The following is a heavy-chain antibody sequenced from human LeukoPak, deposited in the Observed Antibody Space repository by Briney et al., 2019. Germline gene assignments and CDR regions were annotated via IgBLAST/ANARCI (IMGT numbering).Heavy chain of an antibody. D-gene: IGHD3-22*01. V-gene: IGHV4-59*01. CDR3: ARDGLYDSSGYYMDS. J-gene: IGHJ4*02. CDR2: IYYSGGT. CDR1: GGAISSYY. Sequence: PSETPSLTCIVSGGAISSYYWSWIPQSPGKGLEWIGYIYYSGGTKYNPSLMSRVTISVDRAQNQFSLTLTSVTAADTAVYYCARDGLYDSSGYYMDSWGQGTPVIVSS.